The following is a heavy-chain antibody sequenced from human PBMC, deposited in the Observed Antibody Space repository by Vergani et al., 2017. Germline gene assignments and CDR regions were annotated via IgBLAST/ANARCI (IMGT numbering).Heavy chain of an antibody. Sequence: QVQLVESGGDVVQPGRSLRLSCAASGFSFSYYGMHWVRQAPGKGLEWVAIISYDGSNKYYRDSVKGRFTISRDNAKNSLYLQMNSLRDEDTAVYYCATEYGITMVRGVEDDAFDIWGQGTMVTVSS. CDR1: GFSFSYYG. D-gene: IGHD3-10*01. V-gene: IGHV3-30*03. CDR2: ISYDGSNK. J-gene: IGHJ3*02. CDR3: ATEYGITMVRGVEDDAFDI.